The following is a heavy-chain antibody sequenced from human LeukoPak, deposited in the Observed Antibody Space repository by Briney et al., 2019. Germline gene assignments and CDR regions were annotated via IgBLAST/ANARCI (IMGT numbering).Heavy chain of an antibody. Sequence: GRSLRLSCAASGFTFSSYGMHWVRQAPGKGLEWVAVIWYDGSDKYYADSVKGRSTISRDNSKNTLYLQMNSLRADDTAVYYCARHHYYFDHWGQGTLVTVSS. CDR1: GFTFSSYG. CDR3: ARHHYYFDH. CDR2: IWYDGSDK. J-gene: IGHJ4*02. V-gene: IGHV3-33*01.